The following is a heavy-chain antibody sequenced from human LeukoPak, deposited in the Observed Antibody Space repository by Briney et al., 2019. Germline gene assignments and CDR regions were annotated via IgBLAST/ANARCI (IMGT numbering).Heavy chain of an antibody. V-gene: IGHV4-61*01. CDR3: ARLYYDILTGYYTLDY. CDR2: IYYSGST. D-gene: IGHD3-9*01. Sequence: SETLSLTCTVSGASISSTTYYWSWIRQPPGKGLEWIGYIYYSGSTNYNPSLKSRVTISVDTSKNQFSLKLSSVTAADTAVYYCARLYYDILTGYYTLDYWGQGTLVTVSS. CDR1: GASISSTTYY. J-gene: IGHJ4*02.